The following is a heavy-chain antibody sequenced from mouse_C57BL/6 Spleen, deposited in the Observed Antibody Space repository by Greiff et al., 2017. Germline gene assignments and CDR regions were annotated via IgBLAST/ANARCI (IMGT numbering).Heavy chain of an antibody. CDR2: ISSGGDSI. CDR3: TRDRDYDYFDY. J-gene: IGHJ2*01. V-gene: IGHV5-9-1*02. D-gene: IGHD2-4*01. Sequence: DVQLQESGEGLVKPGGSLKLSCAASGFPFSSYAMSWVRQTPEKRLEWVAYISSGGDSIYYADTVKGRFTISRDNARNTLYLQMSSRKSEDTAMYYCTRDRDYDYFDYWGQGTTLTVSS. CDR1: GFPFSSYA.